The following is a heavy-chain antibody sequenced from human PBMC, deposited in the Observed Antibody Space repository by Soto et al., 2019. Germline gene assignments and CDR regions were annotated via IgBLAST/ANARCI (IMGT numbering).Heavy chain of an antibody. J-gene: IGHJ4*02. CDR2: INGDAGRT. CDR3: PRGSHYHCSGNTCPEEN. CDR1: GFTFSNYV. Sequence: EVQLLESGGGLVQPGGSLRLSCAASGFTFSNYVMSWVRQAPGKGLEWVSNINGDAGRTSYADSVKGRFTIFRDNSRSTLYLQMNSLRAEDTAVYHCPRGSHYHCSGNTCPEENWGQGTLVTVSS. V-gene: IGHV3-23*01. D-gene: IGHD2-15*01.